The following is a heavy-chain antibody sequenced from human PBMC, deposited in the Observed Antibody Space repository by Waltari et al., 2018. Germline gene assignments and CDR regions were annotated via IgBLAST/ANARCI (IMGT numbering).Heavy chain of an antibody. D-gene: IGHD1-1*01. V-gene: IGHV4-4*07. CDR1: GCFISSYY. CDR2: IYTSGST. CDR3: ARTRGYHNWFDP. Sequence: QVQLQESGTGLVKPSETLPLTCTVSGCFISSYYWSWIRQPAGKGLEWIGRIYTSGSTNYNPSLKSRVTMSVDTSKNQFSLKLSSVTAADTAVYYCARTRGYHNWFDPWGQGTLVTVSS. J-gene: IGHJ5*02.